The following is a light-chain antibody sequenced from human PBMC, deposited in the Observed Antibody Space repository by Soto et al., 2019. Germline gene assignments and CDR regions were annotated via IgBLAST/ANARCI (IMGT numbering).Light chain of an antibody. Sequence: QSALTQPASVSGSPGQSITISCTGTSSDVGGYNYVSWYQQHPGKAPKLMIYDVSNRPSGVSNRFSGSKSGNTASLTISGLQAEDEADYYCSSYTSSSTRKVVFGGGTMLTVL. V-gene: IGLV2-14*01. CDR1: SSDVGGYNY. J-gene: IGLJ2*01. CDR3: SSYTSSSTRKVV. CDR2: DVS.